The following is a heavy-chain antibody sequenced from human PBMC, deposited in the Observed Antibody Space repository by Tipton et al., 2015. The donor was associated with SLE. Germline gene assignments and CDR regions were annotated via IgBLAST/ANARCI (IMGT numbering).Heavy chain of an antibody. D-gene: IGHD3-22*01. CDR3: ARDGPDSSGYSWYFDY. Sequence: TLSLTCTVSGGSISSSSYYWGWIRQPPGEGLGWIGGIYYSGSTYYNLSLKSRVTISVDTSKNQFSLKLSSVTAADTAVYYCARDGPDSSGYSWYFDYWGQGTLVTVSS. CDR2: IYYSGST. CDR1: GGSISSSSYY. J-gene: IGHJ4*02. V-gene: IGHV4-39*07.